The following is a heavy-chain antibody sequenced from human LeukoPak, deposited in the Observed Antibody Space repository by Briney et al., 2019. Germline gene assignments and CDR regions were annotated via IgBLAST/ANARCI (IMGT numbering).Heavy chain of an antibody. CDR3: ARGEVVVAATPGVWYFDL. CDR2: INHSGST. J-gene: IGHJ2*01. D-gene: IGHD2-15*01. CDR1: GGSFSGYY. V-gene: IGHV4-34*01. Sequence: SETLSLTCAVSGGSFSGYYWSWIRQPPGKGLEWIGEINHSGSTNYNPSLKSRVTISVDTSKNQFSLKLSSVTAADTAVYYCARGEVVVAATPGVWYFDLWGRGTLVTVSS.